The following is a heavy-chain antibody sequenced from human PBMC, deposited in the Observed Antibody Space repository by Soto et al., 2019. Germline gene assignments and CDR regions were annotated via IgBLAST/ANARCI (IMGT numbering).Heavy chain of an antibody. CDR1: GFTVSGNY. J-gene: IGHJ4*02. D-gene: IGHD3-22*01. Sequence: PGGSLRLSCAVSGFTVSGNYMSWVRQAPGKGLEWVSVLYPGGVTHYADAVKGRFTISRDNFKNTLYLHLNSLRAEDTAVYYCARGPDDYDSSGYFDYWGQGTLVTVSS. V-gene: IGHV3-53*01. CDR2: LYPGGVT. CDR3: ARGPDDYDSSGYFDY.